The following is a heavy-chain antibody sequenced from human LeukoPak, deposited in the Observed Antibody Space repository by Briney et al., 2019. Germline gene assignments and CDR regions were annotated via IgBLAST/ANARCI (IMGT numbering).Heavy chain of an antibody. V-gene: IGHV4-39*01. CDR3: ATYCSSTSCPKYNWFDP. D-gene: IGHD2-2*01. CDR1: GGSISSSSYY. Sequence: PSETLSLTCTVSGGSISSSSYYWGWIRQPPGKGLEWIGSIYYSGSIYYNPSLKSRVTISVDTSKNQFSLKLSSVTAADTAVYYCATYCSSTSCPKYNWFDPWGQGTLVTVSS. CDR2: IYYSGSI. J-gene: IGHJ5*02.